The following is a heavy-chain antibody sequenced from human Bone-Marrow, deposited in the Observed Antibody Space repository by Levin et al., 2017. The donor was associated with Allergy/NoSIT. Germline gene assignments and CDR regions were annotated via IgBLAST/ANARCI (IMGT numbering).Heavy chain of an antibody. D-gene: IGHD3-16*02. J-gene: IGHJ2*01. CDR2: ISWDGVST. CDR3: AKKGPMAELPSDWCFDL. Sequence: GGSLRLSCAASGFNFEDYAMHWVRQLPGKGLEWVSLISWDGVSTNYADSVRGRFIASRDNTKNVLYLNMTSLRVEDTAFYYCAKKGPMAELPSDWCFDLWGRGTLVSVSS. CDR1: GFNFEDYA. V-gene: IGHV3-43D*04.